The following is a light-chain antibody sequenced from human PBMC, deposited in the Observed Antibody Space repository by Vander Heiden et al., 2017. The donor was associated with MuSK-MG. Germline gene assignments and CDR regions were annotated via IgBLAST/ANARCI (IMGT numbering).Light chain of an antibody. CDR2: EDN. V-gene: IGLV6-57*02. J-gene: IGLJ2*01. Sequence: NFMLTQPHSVSESPGKTVTISCTGSSGSIASNYGQWYQQRPGSAPTTVIYEDNQRPSGVPDRFSGSIDSSSNSASLTISGLKTEDEADYYCQSYDSSNQDVVFGGGTKLTVL. CDR3: QSYDSSNQDVV. CDR1: SGSIASNY.